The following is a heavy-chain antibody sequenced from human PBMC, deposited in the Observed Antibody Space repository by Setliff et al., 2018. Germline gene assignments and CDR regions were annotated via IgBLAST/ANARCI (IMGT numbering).Heavy chain of an antibody. CDR1: GFTFGAYP. D-gene: IGHD6-19*01. Sequence: LRLSCAASGFTFGAYPMHWVRQAPGRGLVWVSRVNSDGSSSTYADSVKGRFTISRDNAKNTLYLQMNSLRAEDTAVYYCIRDTSGRDAFDIWGQGTMVTVSS. CDR2: VNSDGSSS. J-gene: IGHJ3*02. CDR3: IRDTSGRDAFDI. V-gene: IGHV3-74*01.